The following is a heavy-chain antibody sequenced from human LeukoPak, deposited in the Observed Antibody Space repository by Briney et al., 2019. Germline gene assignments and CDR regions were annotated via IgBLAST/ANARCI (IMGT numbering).Heavy chain of an antibody. CDR2: ISYDGSNK. D-gene: IGHD3-10*01. CDR3: ARGGSFDY. V-gene: IGHV3-30*03. CDR1: GFTFSNYA. Sequence: GGSLRLSCAASGFTFSNYAMAWVRQAPGKGLEWVAVISYDGSNKYYADSVKGRFTISRDNSKNTLYLQMNSLRAEDTAVYYCARGGSFDYWGQGTLVTVSS. J-gene: IGHJ4*02.